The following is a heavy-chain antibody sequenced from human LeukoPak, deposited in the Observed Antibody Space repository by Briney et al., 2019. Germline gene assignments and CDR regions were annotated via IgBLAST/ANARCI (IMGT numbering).Heavy chain of an antibody. Sequence: GGSLRLSCAASGFTFSSYGMHWVRQAPGKGLEWVANIKQDGSEKYYVDSVKGRFTISRDNAKNSLYLQMNSLRAEDTAVYYCARDGWTAVHHGMDVWGQGTTVTVSS. D-gene: IGHD6-19*01. CDR1: GFTFSSYG. CDR2: IKQDGSEK. V-gene: IGHV3-7*01. J-gene: IGHJ6*02. CDR3: ARDGWTAVHHGMDV.